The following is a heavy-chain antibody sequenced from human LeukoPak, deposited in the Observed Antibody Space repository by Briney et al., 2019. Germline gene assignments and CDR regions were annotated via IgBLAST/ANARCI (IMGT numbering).Heavy chain of an antibody. Sequence: TLSLTCTVSGGSISSGSYYWSWIRQPAGKGLEWIGRIYTSGSTNYNPSLKSRVTISVDTSKNQFSLKLSSVTAADTAVYYCARDTYSYGPGAWFDPWGQGTLVTVSS. CDR3: ARDTYSYGPGAWFDP. CDR2: IYTSGST. V-gene: IGHV4-61*02. D-gene: IGHD5-18*01. CDR1: GGSISSGSYY. J-gene: IGHJ5*02.